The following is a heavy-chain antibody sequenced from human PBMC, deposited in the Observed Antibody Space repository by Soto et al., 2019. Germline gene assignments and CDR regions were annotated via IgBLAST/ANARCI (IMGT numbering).Heavy chain of an antibody. CDR2: ISTYNGNT. Sequence: QVQLEQSGAEVKKPGASVKVSCKASGYTFINYAFSWVRQAPGQGLEWMGWISTYNGNTNYAQNLQGRVTMTTDTSTNTAYMELRSLSSDDTAVYYCARDNYGECDYWGQGTLVTVSS. J-gene: IGHJ4*02. V-gene: IGHV1-18*01. CDR3: ARDNYGECDY. CDR1: GYTFINYA. D-gene: IGHD4-17*01.